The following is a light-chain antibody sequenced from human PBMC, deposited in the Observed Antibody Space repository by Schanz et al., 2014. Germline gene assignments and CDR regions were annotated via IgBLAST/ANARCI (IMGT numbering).Light chain of an antibody. V-gene: IGLV2-14*02. CDR2: EGS. CDR1: SSDVGSYNL. CDR3: SSYTPSSTTLYV. J-gene: IGLJ1*01. Sequence: QSALTQPASVSGSPGQSITISCTGTSSDVGSYNLVSWYQQHPGKAPKLMIYEGSKRPSGVSNRFSGSKSANTASLTISGLQAEDEADYYCSSYTPSSTTLYVFGTGTKLTVL.